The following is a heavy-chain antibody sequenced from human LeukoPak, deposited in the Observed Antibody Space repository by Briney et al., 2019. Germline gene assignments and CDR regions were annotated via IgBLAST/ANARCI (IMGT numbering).Heavy chain of an antibody. D-gene: IGHD3-3*01. CDR2: IYPGDSDT. CDR3: ARAPANYDFWSGYYLDY. J-gene: IGHJ4*02. V-gene: IGHV5-51*01. CDR1: GYSFTRYW. Sequence: GESLKISCKGSGYSFTRYWIGWVRQMPGKGLEWMGIIYPGDSDTRYSPSFQGQVTISADKSISTAYLQWSSLKASDTAMYYCARAPANYDFWSGYYLDYWGQGTLVTVSS.